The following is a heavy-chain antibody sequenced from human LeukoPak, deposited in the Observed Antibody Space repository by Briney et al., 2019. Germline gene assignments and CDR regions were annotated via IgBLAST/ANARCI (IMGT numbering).Heavy chain of an antibody. CDR2: ISAYNGDT. CDR3: ARQLRWDQYYFDY. Sequence: ASVKVSCKASGYTFTSYGFSWVRQAPGQGLEWMGWISAYNGDTKYALNLQGRVTMTTDTSTSTAYMELRSLRSDDTALYYCARQLRWDQYYFDYWGQGTLVTVSS. CDR1: GYTFTSYG. D-gene: IGHD4-23*01. V-gene: IGHV1-18*01. J-gene: IGHJ4*02.